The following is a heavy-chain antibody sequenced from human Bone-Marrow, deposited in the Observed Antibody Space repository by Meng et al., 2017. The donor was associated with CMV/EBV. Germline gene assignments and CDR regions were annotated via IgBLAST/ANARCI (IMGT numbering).Heavy chain of an antibody. CDR2: INPKSGGT. Sequence: VKVSCKASGYTLTDYYMHWVRQAPGQGLEWMGWINPKSGGTKYAQKFQGRVTMTRDTSISTVYMDLSSLRSDDTAVYYCARESITVGATEFDYWGQGTLVTVSS. CDR1: GYTLTDYY. J-gene: IGHJ4*02. D-gene: IGHD6-19*01. V-gene: IGHV1-2*02. CDR3: ARESITVGATEFDY.